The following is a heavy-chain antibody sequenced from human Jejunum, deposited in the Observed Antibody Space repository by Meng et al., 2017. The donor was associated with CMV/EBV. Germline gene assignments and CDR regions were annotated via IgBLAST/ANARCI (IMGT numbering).Heavy chain of an antibody. Sequence: MNWVRQAPGKGLEWVSSISSRSSDINYADSVKGRFAISRDNAKNSLNLQMNSLRAEDTAVYYCARVSRNIVEVPGIIPYHYYGMDIWGQGTTVTVSS. CDR3: ARVSRNIVEVPGIIPYHYYGMDI. D-gene: IGHD2-2*01. CDR2: ISSRSSDI. V-gene: IGHV3-21*06. J-gene: IGHJ6*02.